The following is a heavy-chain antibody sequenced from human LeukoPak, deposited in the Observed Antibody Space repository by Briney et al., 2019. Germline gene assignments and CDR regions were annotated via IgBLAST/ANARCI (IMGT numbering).Heavy chain of an antibody. CDR1: GFTFRSNA. CDR3: ARGNTYCGGDCYPRAEYFQH. J-gene: IGHJ1*01. D-gene: IGHD2-21*02. CDR2: ISSNGDST. V-gene: IGHV3-64*01. Sequence: GGSLRLSCAASGFTFRSNAMHWVRQAPGKGLEYVSAISSNGDSTYYANSVKGRFTISRDNSKNTLYLQMGSLRAEDMAVYYCARGNTYCGGDCYPRAEYFQHWGQGTLVTVSS.